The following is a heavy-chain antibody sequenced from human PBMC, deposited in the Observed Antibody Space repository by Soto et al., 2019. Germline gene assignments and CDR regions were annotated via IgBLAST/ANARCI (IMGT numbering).Heavy chain of an antibody. Sequence: EVQLVKSGGGLVQPGGSLRLSCAASGFTFSSYSMNWVRQAPGKGLEWVSYISSSSSTIYYADSVKGRFTISRDNAKNSLYLQMNSLRDDDTAVYYCARDLGYCSSTSCYRTYYFDYWGQGTLVTVSS. V-gene: IGHV3-48*02. CDR2: ISSSSSTI. D-gene: IGHD2-2*02. CDR3: ARDLGYCSSTSCYRTYYFDY. CDR1: GFTFSSYS. J-gene: IGHJ4*02.